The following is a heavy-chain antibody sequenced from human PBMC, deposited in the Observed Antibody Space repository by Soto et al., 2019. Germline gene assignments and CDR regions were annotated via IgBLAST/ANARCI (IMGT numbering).Heavy chain of an antibody. CDR2: IYYSGST. CDR1: GGSISSGDYY. J-gene: IGHJ5*02. D-gene: IGHD3-9*01. V-gene: IGHV4-30-4*01. CDR3: ARGYYDILTGYYGTGTGWFDP. Sequence: PSETLSLTCTVSGGSISSGDYYWSWIRQPPGKGLEWIGYIYYSGSTYYNPSLKSRVTISVDTSKNQFSLKLSSVTAADTAVYYCARGYYDILTGYYGTGTGWFDPWGQGTLVTVSS.